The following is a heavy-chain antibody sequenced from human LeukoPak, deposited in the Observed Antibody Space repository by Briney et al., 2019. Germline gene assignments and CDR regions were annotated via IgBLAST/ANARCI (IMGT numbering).Heavy chain of an antibody. CDR2: INHSGST. J-gene: IGHJ4*02. CDR1: GGSFSGYY. V-gene: IGHV4-34*01. CDR3: ARVVGATLDY. D-gene: IGHD1-26*01. Sequence: PSETLSLTCAVYGGSFSGYYWSWIRQPPGEGLEWIGEINHSGSTNYNPSLKSRVTISVDTSKNQFSLKLSSVTAADTAVYYCARVVGATLDYWGQGTLVTVSS.